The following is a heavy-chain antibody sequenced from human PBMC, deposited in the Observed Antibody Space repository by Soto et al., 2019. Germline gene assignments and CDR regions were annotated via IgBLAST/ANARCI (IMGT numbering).Heavy chain of an antibody. CDR2: IYYSGST. J-gene: IGHJ6*02. Sequence: SETLSLTCTVSGGSISSYYWSWIRQPPGKGLEWIGYIYYSGSTNYNPSLKSRVTISVDTSKNQFSLKLSSVTAADTAVYYCAREVRNYYYYYGMDVWGQGTTVTVS. V-gene: IGHV4-59*01. CDR1: GGSISSYY. CDR3: AREVRNYYYYYGMDV.